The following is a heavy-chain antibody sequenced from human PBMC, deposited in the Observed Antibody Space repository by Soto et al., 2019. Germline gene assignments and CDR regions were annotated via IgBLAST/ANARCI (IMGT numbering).Heavy chain of an antibody. D-gene: IGHD1-26*01. V-gene: IGHV4-39*01. J-gene: IGHJ3*02. CDR2: IHSSGST. Sequence: PSATLSLTCTVSGDSVSSNSYYWGWIRQPPGKGLEWIGSIHSSGSTYYSPSLKSRVIISLDTSKNQFSLKLRSVTAADTEVYYCARHRRGSGSYLPGNIEFDMWGQGTMVTVSS. CDR3: ARHRRGSGSYLPGNIEFDM. CDR1: GDSVSSNSYY.